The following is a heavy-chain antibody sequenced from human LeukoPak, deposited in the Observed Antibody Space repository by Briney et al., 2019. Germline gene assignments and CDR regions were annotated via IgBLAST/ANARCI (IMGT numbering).Heavy chain of an antibody. CDR1: GFTFNIYS. CDR3: VKDSYYDSSGELDY. CDR2: ISSSSSYI. J-gene: IGHJ4*02. D-gene: IGHD3-22*01. V-gene: IGHV3-21*01. Sequence: GGSLRLSCAASGFTFNIYSMNWVRQAPGKGLEWVSSISSSSSYIYYADSVKGRFTISRDNAKNSLYLQMNSPRVEDTAVYYCVKDSYYDSSGELDYWGQGTLVTVSS.